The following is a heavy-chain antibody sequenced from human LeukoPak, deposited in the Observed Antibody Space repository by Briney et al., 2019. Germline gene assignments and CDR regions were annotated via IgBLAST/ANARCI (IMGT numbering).Heavy chain of an antibody. J-gene: IGHJ4*02. V-gene: IGHV3-30*04. CDR3: ETAIQLRPF. CDR1: GFVFRSYP. D-gene: IGHD1-1*01. Sequence: GRSLRLSCAASGFVFRSYPMQWVRQAPGKGLEWVTIISYDGNHIFYADSVKGRFTISRDNSKNTLYLQMNGLRPEDTAVYYCETAIQLRPFWGQGTLVTVSS. CDR2: ISYDGNHI.